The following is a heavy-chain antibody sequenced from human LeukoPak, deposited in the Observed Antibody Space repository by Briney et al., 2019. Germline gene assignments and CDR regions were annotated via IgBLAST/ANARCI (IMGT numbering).Heavy chain of an antibody. CDR2: IYYSGST. CDR1: GGSISSYY. J-gene: IGHJ4*02. CDR3: ARHSWKYYYGSGSSKGDY. V-gene: IGHV4-59*08. Sequence: PSETLSLTCTVSGGSISSYYWSWIRQPPGKGLEWIGYIYYSGSTNYNPSLKSRVTISVDTSKNQFSLKLSSVTAADTAVYYCARHSWKYYYGSGSSKGDYWGQGTLVTVSS. D-gene: IGHD3-10*01.